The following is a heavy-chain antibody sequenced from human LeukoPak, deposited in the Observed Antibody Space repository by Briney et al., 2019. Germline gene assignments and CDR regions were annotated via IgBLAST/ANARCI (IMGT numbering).Heavy chain of an antibody. CDR2: IYYSGST. D-gene: IGHD3-10*01. CDR3: ARIPYYYYGSGSYPDY. Sequence: PSETQSLTCTVSGGSISSYYWSWIRQPPGKGLEWIGYIYYSGSTNYNPSLKSRVTISVDTSKNQFSLKLSSVTAADTAVYYCARIPYYYYGSGSYPDYWGQGTLVTVSS. J-gene: IGHJ4*02. V-gene: IGHV4-59*08. CDR1: GGSISSYY.